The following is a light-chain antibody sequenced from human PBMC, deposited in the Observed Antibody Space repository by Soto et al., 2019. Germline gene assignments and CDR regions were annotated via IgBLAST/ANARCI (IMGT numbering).Light chain of an antibody. J-gene: IGLJ1*01. Sequence: QSVLTQPASVSGSPGQSITISCIGTNSDLGTYNSVSWYQQHPDKAPQLIIYDVRYRPSGVSDRFSGSMSGATASLIISGLQADDEADYDCFSSSTKLSRHVLGTGTKLTVL. CDR1: NSDLGTYNS. CDR2: DVR. V-gene: IGLV2-14*03. CDR3: FSSSTKLSRHV.